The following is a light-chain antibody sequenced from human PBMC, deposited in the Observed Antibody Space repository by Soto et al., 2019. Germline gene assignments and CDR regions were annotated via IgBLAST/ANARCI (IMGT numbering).Light chain of an antibody. CDR1: QNINNS. V-gene: IGKV1-39*01. Sequence: DVQRTQSPSSLSASVGDTVTITCRARQNINNSVNWYHHKVGSAHTLLIYAASNLKRGVPSRFSGSGSETDFTLTISSLQPEDFATYYCQQSIINPHTFGPGTKVDIK. J-gene: IGKJ3*01. CDR3: QQSIINPHT. CDR2: AAS.